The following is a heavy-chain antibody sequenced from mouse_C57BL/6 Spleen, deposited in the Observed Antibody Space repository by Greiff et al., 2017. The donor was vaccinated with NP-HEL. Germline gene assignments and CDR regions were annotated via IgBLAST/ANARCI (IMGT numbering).Heavy chain of an antibody. D-gene: IGHD4-1*01. V-gene: IGHV5-4*01. CDR3: ARDEEGTGTFDY. Sequence: DVMLVESGGGLVKPGGSLKLSCAASGFTFSSYAMSWVRQTPEKRLEWVATISDGGSYTYYPDNVKGRFTISRDNAKNNLYLQMSHLKSEDTAMYYCARDEEGTGTFDYWGQGTTLTVSS. CDR1: GFTFSSYA. CDR2: ISDGGSYT. J-gene: IGHJ2*01.